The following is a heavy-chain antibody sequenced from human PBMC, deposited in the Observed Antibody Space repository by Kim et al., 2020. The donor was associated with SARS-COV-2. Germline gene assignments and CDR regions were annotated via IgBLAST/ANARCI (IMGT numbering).Heavy chain of an antibody. V-gene: IGHV4-39*07. D-gene: IGHD1-7*01. Sequence: LKSRVTISVDTSKNQFSLKLSSVTAADTAVYYCAGEGVTGTTSYYYGMDVWGQGTTVSVSS. J-gene: IGHJ6*02. CDR3: AGEGVTGTTSYYYGMDV.